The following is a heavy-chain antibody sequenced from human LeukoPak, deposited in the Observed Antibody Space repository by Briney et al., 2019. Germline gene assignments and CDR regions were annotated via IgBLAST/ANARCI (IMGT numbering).Heavy chain of an antibody. D-gene: IGHD2-2*02. CDR3: ARARVPAAISWFDP. J-gene: IGHJ5*02. CDR2: IYYSGST. CDR1: GGSISSYY. V-gene: IGHV4-59*01. Sequence: PSETLSLTCTVSGGSISSYYWSWIRQPPGKGLEWIGYIYYSGSTNYNPSLKSRVTISVDTSKNQFSLKLSSVTAADTAVYYCARARVPAAISWFDPWGQGTLVTVSS.